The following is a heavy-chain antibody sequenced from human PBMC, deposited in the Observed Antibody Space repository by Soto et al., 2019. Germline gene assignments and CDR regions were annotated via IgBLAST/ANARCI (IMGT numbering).Heavy chain of an antibody. V-gene: IGHV3-11*01. CDR2: ISPSGDVT. Sequence: QVQLAESGGGLVKSGGSLTLSCSTSGFFFTDYFMSWIRQAPGKGLEWVSYISPSGDVTHYADSVKGRFTISRDNTKKSLFLQMSSLRDDDTAVYYWARQLERRVGAASHWGQGTRVSVSS. D-gene: IGHD1-26*01. CDR1: GFFFTDYF. J-gene: IGHJ4*02. CDR3: ARQLERRVGAASH.